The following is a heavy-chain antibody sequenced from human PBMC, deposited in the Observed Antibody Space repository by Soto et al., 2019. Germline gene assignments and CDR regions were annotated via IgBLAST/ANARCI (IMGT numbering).Heavy chain of an antibody. CDR2: ITGNGLNS. CDR3: TKAFIAVAVPDY. J-gene: IGHJ4*02. CDR1: GFTFHSHA. D-gene: IGHD6-19*01. Sequence: PXESLILSYAASGFTFHSHAMSGVRLAPGKGLEWISSITGNGLNSYYANSVKGRFTISRDNSKNTVYLQMNGLGAEDTAVYYCTKAFIAVAVPDYWGQGTLVTVSS. V-gene: IGHV3-23*01.